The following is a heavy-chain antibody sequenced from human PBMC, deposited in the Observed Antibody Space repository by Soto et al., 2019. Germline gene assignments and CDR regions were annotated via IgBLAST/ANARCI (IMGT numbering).Heavy chain of an antibody. CDR2: INAGNGNT. J-gene: IGHJ6*02. Sequence: ASVKVSCKASGYTFTSYAMHWVRQAPGQRLEWMGWINAGNGNTKYSQKFQGRVTMTEDTSTDTAYMELSSLRSEDTAVYYCATSGIVLVPAAMTPFHTYGMDVWGQGTTVTVSS. CDR1: GYTFTSYA. V-gene: IGHV1-3*01. D-gene: IGHD2-2*01. CDR3: ATSGIVLVPAAMTPFHTYGMDV.